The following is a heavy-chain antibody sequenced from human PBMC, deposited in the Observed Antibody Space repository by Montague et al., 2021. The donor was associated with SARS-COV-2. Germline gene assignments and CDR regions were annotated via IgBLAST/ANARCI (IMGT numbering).Heavy chain of an antibody. V-gene: IGHV4-59*13. J-gene: IGHJ5*02. CDR2: IYHSGNT. D-gene: IGHD3-22*01. CDR1: GGSISNYH. Sequence: SETLSLTCTVSGGSISNYHWNWIRQPPGKGLEWIGYIYHSGNTNFNPSLKSRVTIPIDTSNNQFSLKLPSVTAADTAVYYCASVASSSSVGSRVEWFDLWGQGTLVTVSS. CDR3: ASVASSSSVGSRVEWFDL.